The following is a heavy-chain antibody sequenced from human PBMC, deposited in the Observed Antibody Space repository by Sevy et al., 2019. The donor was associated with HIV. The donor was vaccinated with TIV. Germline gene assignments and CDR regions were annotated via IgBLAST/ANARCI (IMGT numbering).Heavy chain of an antibody. D-gene: IGHD3-9*01. J-gene: IGHJ6*03. Sequence: GGSLRLSCVASGFTFSSYSMNWVRQAPGKGLEWVSYISGSAGNMDYADSVKGRFTISRDNARNSRFLQMNSLRDEDTAVYCCARALRGHYMDVWGKGTTVTVSS. CDR2: ISGSAGNM. CDR3: ARALRGHYMDV. CDR1: GFTFSSYS. V-gene: IGHV3-48*02.